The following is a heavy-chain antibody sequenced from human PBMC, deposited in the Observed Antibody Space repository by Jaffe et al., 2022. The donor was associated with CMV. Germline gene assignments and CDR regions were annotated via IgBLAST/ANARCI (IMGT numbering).Heavy chain of an antibody. CDR1: GFTVSSNY. CDR2: IYSGGST. D-gene: IGHD1-7*01. J-gene: IGHJ5*02. CDR3: ARQPTPYRPTTRAA. V-gene: IGHV3-53*01. Sequence: EVQLVESGGGLIQPGGSLRLSCAASGFTVSSNYMSWVRQAPGKGLEWVSVIYSGGSTYYADSVKGRFTISRDNSKNTLYLQMNSLRAEDTAVYYCARQPTPYRPTTRAAWGQGTLVTVSS.